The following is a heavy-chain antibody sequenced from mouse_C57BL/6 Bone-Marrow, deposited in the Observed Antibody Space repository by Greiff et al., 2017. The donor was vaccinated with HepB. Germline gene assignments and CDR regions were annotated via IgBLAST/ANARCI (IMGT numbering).Heavy chain of an antibody. CDR1: GYSITSGYY. Sequence: EVKLMESGPGLVKPSQSLSLTCSVTGYSITSGYYWNWIRQFPGNKLEWMGYISYDGSNNYNPSLKNRISITRDTSKNQFFLKLNSVTTEDTATYYCARGDGYPLDYYAMDYWGQGTSVTVSS. D-gene: IGHD2-3*01. V-gene: IGHV3-6*01. CDR3: ARGDGYPLDYYAMDY. J-gene: IGHJ4*01. CDR2: ISYDGSN.